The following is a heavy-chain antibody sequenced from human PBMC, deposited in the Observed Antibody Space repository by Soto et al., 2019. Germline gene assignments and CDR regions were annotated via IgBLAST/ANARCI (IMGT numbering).Heavy chain of an antibody. V-gene: IGHV4-61*01. CDR1: GGSVSSGSYY. Sequence: QVQLQESGPGLVKPSETLSLTCTVSGGSVSSGSYYWSWIRQPPGKGLEWIGYIYYSGSTNCNPSLKGRVTISVDTTKNQFSLRLSSVTAADTAVYYCARGGSSSLYPYYYYGMDVWGQGTTVTVSS. J-gene: IGHJ6*02. CDR3: ARGGSSSLYPYYYYGMDV. D-gene: IGHD6-13*01. CDR2: IYYSGST.